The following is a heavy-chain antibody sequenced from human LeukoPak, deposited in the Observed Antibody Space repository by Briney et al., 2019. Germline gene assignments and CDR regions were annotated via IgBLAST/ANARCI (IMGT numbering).Heavy chain of an antibody. CDR1: GFTFSSYA. D-gene: IGHD5-12*01. Sequence: GGSLRLSCAASGFTFSSYAMHWVRQAPGKGLEWVAVISYDGSNKYYADSVKGRFTISRDNSKNTLYLQMNSLRAEDTAVYYCARDHRPLYSGYDKVGLFDYWGQGTLVTVSS. V-gene: IGHV3-30-3*01. CDR3: ARDHRPLYSGYDKVGLFDY. CDR2: ISYDGSNK. J-gene: IGHJ4*02.